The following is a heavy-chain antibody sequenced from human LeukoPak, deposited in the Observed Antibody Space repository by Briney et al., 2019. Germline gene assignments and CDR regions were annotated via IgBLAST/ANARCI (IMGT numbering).Heavy chain of an antibody. CDR1: GFTFSSYW. Sequence: GGTLRLSCAAYGFTFSSYWMSWVRQAPGKGLEWVANIKQDGSEKYYVDSVKGRFTISRDNAKNSLYLQMNSLRAEDTAVYYCARDLYRIVVVPHYFDYWGQGTLVTVSS. V-gene: IGHV3-7*01. CDR3: ARDLYRIVVVPHYFDY. CDR2: IKQDGSEK. D-gene: IGHD3-22*01. J-gene: IGHJ4*02.